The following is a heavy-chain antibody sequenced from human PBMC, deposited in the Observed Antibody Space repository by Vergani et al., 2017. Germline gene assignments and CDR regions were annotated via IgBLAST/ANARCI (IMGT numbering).Heavy chain of an antibody. J-gene: IGHJ6*03. D-gene: IGHD3-16*01. CDR2: ISYDGSKT. CDR3: ARDVWDCMGISCFLRAGEFYYMDV. Sequence: QVQLVESGGGVVQPGTSLRLSCEASGFKFSQFGMHWVRQGPGKGLEWVAFISYDGSKTQYADSEKGRVTISRDNSKNTVGLEMSSLRVDDTATYYCARDVWDCMGISCFLRAGEFYYMDVWAKGPRSPSP. CDR1: GFKFSQFG. V-gene: IGHV3-33*05.